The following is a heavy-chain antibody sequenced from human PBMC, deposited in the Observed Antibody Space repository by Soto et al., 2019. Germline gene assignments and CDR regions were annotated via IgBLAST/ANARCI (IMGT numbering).Heavy chain of an antibody. J-gene: IGHJ4*02. Sequence: GGSLRLSCAASGFTFSSYSMNWVRQAPGKGLEWVSSISSSSSYIYYADSVKGRFTISRDNAKNSLYLQMNSLRAEDTAVYYCASSNEPMLWFGELSTDYYWGQGTLVTVSS. D-gene: IGHD3-10*01. CDR1: GFTFSSYS. V-gene: IGHV3-21*01. CDR2: ISSSSSYI. CDR3: ASSNEPMLWFGELSTDYY.